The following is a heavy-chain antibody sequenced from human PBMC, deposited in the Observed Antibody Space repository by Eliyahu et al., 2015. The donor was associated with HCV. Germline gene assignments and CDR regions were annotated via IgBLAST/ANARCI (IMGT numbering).Heavy chain of an antibody. CDR1: GFTFSXXE. V-gene: IGHV3-48*03. Sequence: EVQLVESGGGLVQPGGSLRLSCXASGFTFSXXEMNWVRQAPGKGLEWVXYXSGGGNYIYYASSVKGRFTIXRDNAKNSLYLQMNSLRAEDTAIYYCATSGEDDFWGQGTLVTVSS. J-gene: IGHJ4*02. D-gene: IGHD3-10*01. CDR3: ATSGEDDF. CDR2: XSGGGNYI.